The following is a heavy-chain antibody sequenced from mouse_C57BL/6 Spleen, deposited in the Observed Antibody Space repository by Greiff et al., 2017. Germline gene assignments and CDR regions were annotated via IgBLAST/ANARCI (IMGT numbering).Heavy chain of an antibody. CDR1: GFSLTSYG. CDR3: ARPSYGSSCDWYFDV. J-gene: IGHJ1*03. CDR2: IWSGGST. D-gene: IGHD1-1*01. V-gene: IGHV2-2*01. Sequence: QVQLKESGPGLVQPSQSLSITCTVSGFSLTSYGVHWVRQSPGKGLEWLGVIWSGGSTDYNAAFISRLSISKDNSKSQVFFKMNSLQADDTAIYYCARPSYGSSCDWYFDVWGTGTTVTVSA.